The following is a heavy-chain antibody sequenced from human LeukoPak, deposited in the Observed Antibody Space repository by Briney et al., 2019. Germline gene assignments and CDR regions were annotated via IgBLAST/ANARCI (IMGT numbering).Heavy chain of an antibody. CDR2: IYPGDSDT. CDR3: ARHVAVAGPFYYYYMDV. D-gene: IGHD6-19*01. CDR1: GYSFTSYW. J-gene: IGHJ6*03. Sequence: GESLKISCKGSGYSFTSYWIGWVRQMPGKGLEWMGIIYPGDSDTRYSPSFQGQVTISADKSISTAYLQWSSLKASDTAMYYCARHVAVAGPFYYYYMDVWGKGTTVTVSS. V-gene: IGHV5-51*01.